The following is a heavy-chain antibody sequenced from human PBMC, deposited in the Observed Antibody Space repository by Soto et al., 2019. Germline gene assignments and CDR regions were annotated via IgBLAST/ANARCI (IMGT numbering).Heavy chain of an antibody. Sequence: QVQLEQSGAEVKKSGAAVKISCKTSGFTFTSYYLHWVRQAPGQGLEWMGLINPAPGSTNYAEKFQGRVTMARDMSSNTVYMQLGRLTSEDTGVYYCARGGWAGYSNEGGFDLWGQGTHITVSS. CDR3: ARGGWAGYSNEGGFDL. J-gene: IGHJ4*02. D-gene: IGHD6-13*01. CDR1: GFTFTSYY. V-gene: IGHV1-46*01. CDR2: INPAPGST.